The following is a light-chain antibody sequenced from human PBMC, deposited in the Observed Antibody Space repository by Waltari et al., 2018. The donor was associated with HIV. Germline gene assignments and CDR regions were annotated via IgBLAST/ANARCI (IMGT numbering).Light chain of an antibody. CDR3: MQGLQTPYS. J-gene: IGKJ2*03. CDR2: LGS. V-gene: IGKV2-28*01. Sequence: EIVMTQSPLSLRVTPGEPASFTCRSSQSLLQSTGYKYLDWYLRKPGQSPQLLIYLGSNRAPGVSDRFSGSGSGTDFTLKISRVEAEDVGVYYCMQGLQTPYSFGQGTKLEIK. CDR1: QSLLQSTGYKY.